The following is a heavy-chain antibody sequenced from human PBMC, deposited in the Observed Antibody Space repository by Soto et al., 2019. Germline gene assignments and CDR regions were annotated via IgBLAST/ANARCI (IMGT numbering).Heavy chain of an antibody. CDR3: ARHHDS. CDR1: GYSISSSNW. J-gene: IGHJ4*02. V-gene: IGHV4-28*01. Sequence: PSETLSLTCAVSGYSISSSNWWSWIRQPPGKGLEWIGYIYYSGSTNYNPSLKSRVTISVDTSKNQFSLKLSSVTAADTAVYYCARHHDSWGQGTQVTVSS. CDR2: IYYSGST.